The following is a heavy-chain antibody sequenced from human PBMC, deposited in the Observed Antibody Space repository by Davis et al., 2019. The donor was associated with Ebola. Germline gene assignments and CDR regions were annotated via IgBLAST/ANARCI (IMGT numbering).Heavy chain of an antibody. V-gene: IGHV1-8*01. J-gene: IGHJ4*02. CDR1: GYTFTDWH. CDR2: INPRSGDR. Sequence: AASVKVSCKASGYTFTDWHINWMRQAPGQGLEWVGWINPRSGDRGYAQKFQGRITMTRDTSMNTAYMELNRLKSDDTAVYFCLRELHRDGHNWGQGTLVTVSS. D-gene: IGHD5-24*01. CDR3: LRELHRDGHN.